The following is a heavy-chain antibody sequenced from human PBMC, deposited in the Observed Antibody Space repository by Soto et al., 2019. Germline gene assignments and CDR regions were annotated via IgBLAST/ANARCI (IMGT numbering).Heavy chain of an antibody. V-gene: IGHV1-24*01. J-gene: IGHJ6*02. CDR1: GYTLTELS. CDR2: FDPEDGET. Sequence: ASVKVSCQVSGYTLTELSMHWVRQAPGKGLEWMGGFDPEDGETIYAQKFQGRVTMTEDTSTDTAYMELSSLRSEDTAVYYCVSGYRYGMDVWGQGTTVTVSS. D-gene: IGHD3-3*01. CDR3: VSGYRYGMDV.